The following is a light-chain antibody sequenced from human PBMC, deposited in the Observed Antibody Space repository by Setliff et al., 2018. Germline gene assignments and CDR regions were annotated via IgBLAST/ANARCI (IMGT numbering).Light chain of an antibody. CDR2: AVS. CDR3: CSYAGTNIFYV. J-gene: IGLJ1*01. Sequence: SALTQPRSVSGSPGQSVTISCTGTSSDVGAYNYVSWYQQHPGKAPKLMISAVSERPSGVPDRFSGSKSGNTASLTISGLQAEDEADYYCCSYAGTNIFYVFGTGTKSPS. CDR1: SSDVGAYNY. V-gene: IGLV2-11*01.